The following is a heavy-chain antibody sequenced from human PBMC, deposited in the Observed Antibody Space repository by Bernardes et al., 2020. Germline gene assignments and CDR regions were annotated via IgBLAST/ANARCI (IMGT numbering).Heavy chain of an antibody. J-gene: IGHJ5*02. Sequence: ASVKVSCKASGYTFTSYAMNWVRQAPGQGLEWMGWINTNTGNPTYAQGFTGRFVFSLDTSVSTAYLQISSLKAEDTAVYYCARPYYDILTGSFFGPTMNWFDPWGQGTLVTVSS. V-gene: IGHV7-4-1*02. CDR2: INTNTGNP. D-gene: IGHD3-9*01. CDR1: GYTFTSYA. CDR3: ARPYYDILTGSFFGPTMNWFDP.